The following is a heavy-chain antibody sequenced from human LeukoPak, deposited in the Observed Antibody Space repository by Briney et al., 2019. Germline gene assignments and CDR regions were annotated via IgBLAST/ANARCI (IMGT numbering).Heavy chain of an antibody. V-gene: IGHV4-34*01. CDR1: GGSFSGYY. D-gene: IGHD1-26*01. CDR2: INHSGST. J-gene: IGHJ4*02. Sequence: SETLSLTCAVYGGSFSGYYWSWIRQPPGKGLEWIGEINHSGSTNYNPSLKSRVTISVDTSKNQFSLKLSSVTAADTPVYYCTCCGSYYESGFDYWGQGTLVTVSS. CDR3: TCCGSYYESGFDY.